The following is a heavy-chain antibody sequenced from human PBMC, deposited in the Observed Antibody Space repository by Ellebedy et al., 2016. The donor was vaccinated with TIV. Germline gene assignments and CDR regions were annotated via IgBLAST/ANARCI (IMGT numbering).Heavy chain of an antibody. CDR2: ITESGGNT. CDR1: GLTFSSHA. CDR3: ARAASGIVVVNHWGY. Sequence: GESLKISCAASGLTFSSHAMSWVRQAPGKGLEWVSSITESGGNTYYADSVKGRFTISRDNSKDTLYLQMNSLRAEDTAVYYCARAASGIVVVNHWGYWGQGTLVTVSS. V-gene: IGHV3-23*01. D-gene: IGHD3-22*01. J-gene: IGHJ4*02.